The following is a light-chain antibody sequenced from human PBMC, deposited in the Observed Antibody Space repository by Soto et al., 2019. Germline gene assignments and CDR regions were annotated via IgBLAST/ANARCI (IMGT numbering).Light chain of an antibody. CDR3: SSYTRNTTPVV. Sequence: QSALTQPSSVSGSPGQSITISCTGTSSDIGSYPYVSWYQQHPGKVPKLMIYEVDNRPSGVSNRFSGSKSGNTASLTISGLQAEDEADYYCSSYTRNTTPVVFGGGTKLTVL. CDR2: EVD. J-gene: IGLJ2*01. V-gene: IGLV2-14*01. CDR1: SSDIGSYPY.